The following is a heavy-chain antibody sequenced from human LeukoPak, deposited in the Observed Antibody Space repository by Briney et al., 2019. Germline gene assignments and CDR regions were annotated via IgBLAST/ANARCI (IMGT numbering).Heavy chain of an antibody. Sequence: PSETLSLTCSVSGGSISKSSYCWGWIRQPPGKGLEWIGSIYYSGSTYYNPSLKSRVTISVDTSGNQFSLNVSSVTAADTAVYFCARHVRSYSSGWYYFDYWGQGTLVTVSS. D-gene: IGHD6-19*01. V-gene: IGHV4-39*01. CDR2: IYYSGST. J-gene: IGHJ4*02. CDR1: GGSISKSSYC. CDR3: ARHVRSYSSGWYYFDY.